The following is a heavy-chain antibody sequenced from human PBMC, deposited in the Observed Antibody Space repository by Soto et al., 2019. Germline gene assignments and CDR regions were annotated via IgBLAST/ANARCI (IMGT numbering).Heavy chain of an antibody. J-gene: IGHJ4*02. Sequence: EVQLVESGGGLVQPGGSLRLSCAASGFTFSSYAMRWVRQAPVKGLEWVSAISGSGGSTYYADSVKGRFTISRDTSKNTLSLQLNSLRAEDTAVYYCARRGSGSDYDYWGQGTLVTVSS. CDR2: ISGSGGST. V-gene: IGHV3-23*04. CDR3: ARRGSGSDYDY. D-gene: IGHD1-26*01. CDR1: GFTFSSYA.